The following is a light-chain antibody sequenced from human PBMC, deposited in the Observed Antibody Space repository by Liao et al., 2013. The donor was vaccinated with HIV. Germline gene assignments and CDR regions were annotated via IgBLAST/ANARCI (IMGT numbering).Light chain of an antibody. Sequence: SNVLTQPPSVSVAPGQTARITCGGDNIGDKSVHWYQQRPGQSPVLVIYQDTKRPSGIPARFSGSNSGNTATLTISETQATDEADYYCQAWDTNTAIFGGGTKLTVL. J-gene: IGLJ2*01. CDR2: QDT. CDR3: QAWDTNTAI. CDR1: NIGDKS. V-gene: IGLV3-1*01.